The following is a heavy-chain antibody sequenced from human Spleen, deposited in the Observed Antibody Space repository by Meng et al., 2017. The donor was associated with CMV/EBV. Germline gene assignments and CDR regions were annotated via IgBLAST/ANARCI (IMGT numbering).Heavy chain of an antibody. CDR2: IKQDGSEK. CDR1: GFTFSNYW. J-gene: IGHJ4*02. V-gene: IGHV3-7*01. Sequence: GGSLRLSCAASGFTFSNYWMSWVRQAPGKGLEWVANIKQDGSEKYYVDSVKGRFTISRDNAKNSLYLQMNTLRDEDTAFYYCARGISGSYYWGQGTLVTVSS. CDR3: ARGISGSYY. D-gene: IGHD6-19*01.